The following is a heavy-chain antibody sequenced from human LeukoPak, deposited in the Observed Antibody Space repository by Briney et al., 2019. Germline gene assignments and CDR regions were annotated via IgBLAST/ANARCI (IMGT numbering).Heavy chain of an antibody. J-gene: IGHJ4*02. D-gene: IGHD3-16*01. CDR1: GFTLSTYW. CDR2: INPDGSGK. CDR3: ASWGTGGNS. V-gene: IGHV3-7*01. Sequence: GGSLRLSCEASGFTLSTYWMNWVRQVPGKGLDWVANINPDGSGKRYVDSVKGRFTIARDNADNSLSLQINSLRAEDTAVYYCASWGTGGNSWGQGTQVTVSS.